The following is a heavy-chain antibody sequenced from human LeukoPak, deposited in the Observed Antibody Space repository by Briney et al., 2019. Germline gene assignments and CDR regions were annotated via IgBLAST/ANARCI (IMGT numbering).Heavy chain of an antibody. D-gene: IGHD2-15*01. J-gene: IGHJ6*02. CDR2: INSDGSAT. CDR3: ASDSPYCGMDV. CDR1: GFPFSSYW. V-gene: IGHV3-74*01. Sequence: GGSLRLSCAASGFPFSSYWMHWVRQVPGKGLLWVSRINSDGSATIYADSVRGRFTISRDNAKNTLYLQMSGLRVEDTAVYHCASDSPYCGMDVWGQGTTVTVSS.